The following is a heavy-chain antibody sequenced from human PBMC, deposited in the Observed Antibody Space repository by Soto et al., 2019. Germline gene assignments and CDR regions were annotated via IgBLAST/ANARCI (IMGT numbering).Heavy chain of an antibody. D-gene: IGHD3-3*01. CDR3: VGAGGEWFVAALDI. J-gene: IGHJ3*02. CDR1: GFTFSSYA. CDR2: ISGSGGST. V-gene: IGHV3-23*01. Sequence: PGGSLRLSCAASGFTFSSYAMSWVRQAPGKGLEWVSAISGSGGSTYYADSVKGRFTISRDNSKNTLYLKMSSLRAEDTAVYSCVGAGGEWFVAALDIWGQGTMVTVSS.